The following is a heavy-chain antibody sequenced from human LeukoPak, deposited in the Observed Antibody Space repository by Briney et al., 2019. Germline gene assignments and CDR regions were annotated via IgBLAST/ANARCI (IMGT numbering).Heavy chain of an antibody. CDR3: ARDRDYGGRAFDI. Sequence: SETLSLTCAVYGGSFSGYYWSWIRQPPGKGLEWIGEINHSGSTNYNPSLKSRIIISVDTSKNQFSLKLSSVSAADTAVYYCARDRDYGGRAFDIWGQGTMVTVSS. CDR2: INHSGST. J-gene: IGHJ3*02. CDR1: GGSFSGYY. V-gene: IGHV4-34*09. D-gene: IGHD4-17*01.